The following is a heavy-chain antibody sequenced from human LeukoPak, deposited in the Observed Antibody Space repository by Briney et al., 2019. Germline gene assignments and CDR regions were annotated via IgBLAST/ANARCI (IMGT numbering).Heavy chain of an antibody. CDR1: GFTFSSYS. CDR3: ARAHTWIQLWPETEFYYYYYMDV. V-gene: IGHV3-21*01. D-gene: IGHD5-18*01. Sequence: GSLRLSCAASGFTFSSYSMNWVRQAPGKGLEWVSSISSSSSYIYYADSVKGRFTISGDNAKNSLYLQMNSLRAEDTAVYYCARAHTWIQLWPETEFYYYYYMDVWGKGTTVTVSS. CDR2: ISSSSSYI. J-gene: IGHJ6*03.